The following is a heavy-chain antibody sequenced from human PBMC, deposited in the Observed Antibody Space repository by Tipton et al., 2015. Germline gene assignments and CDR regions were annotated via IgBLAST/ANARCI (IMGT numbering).Heavy chain of an antibody. V-gene: IGHV4-39*07. J-gene: IGHJ3*02. CDR2: IYYSGST. CDR3: ARVGSSSIFDI. D-gene: IGHD2-2*01. Sequence: TLSLTCSVSGGSISSSSYYWGWIRQPPGKGLEWIGSIYYSGSTYYNPSLKSRVTISVDTSKNQFSLKLSSVTAADTAVYYCARVGSSSIFDIWGQGTMVTVSS. CDR1: GGSISSSSYY.